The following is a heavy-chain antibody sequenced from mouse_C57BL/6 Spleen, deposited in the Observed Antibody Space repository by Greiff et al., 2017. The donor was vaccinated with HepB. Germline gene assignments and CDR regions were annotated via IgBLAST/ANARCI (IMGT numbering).Heavy chain of an antibody. Sequence: VQGVESGPGLGAPSQSLSITCTVYGYSLTRYGVHWVRQPPGKGLEWLGLIWAGGSTNYNWALMSRLSISIDNSKSLVFLIMNSLQTDDTALYYCARSKYLARYWGQGTTLTVSS. J-gene: IGHJ2*01. CDR2: IWAGGST. D-gene: IGHD5-1*01. CDR1: GYSLTRYG. V-gene: IGHV2-9*02. CDR3: ARSKYLARY.